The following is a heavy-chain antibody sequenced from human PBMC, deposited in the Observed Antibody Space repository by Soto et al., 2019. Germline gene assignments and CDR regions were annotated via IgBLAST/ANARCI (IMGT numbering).Heavy chain of an antibody. Sequence: GGSLRLSCATSDFTFRNSWINWVRQAPGKGLEWVANIKPDGGATNYVDSVKGRFTISRDNVRNSASLQMNSLRVEDTAVYFCFGGNGGPQWGQGTLVTVSS. V-gene: IGHV3-7*03. D-gene: IGHD3-16*01. J-gene: IGHJ4*02. CDR1: DFTFRNSW. CDR2: IKPDGGAT. CDR3: FGGNGGPQ.